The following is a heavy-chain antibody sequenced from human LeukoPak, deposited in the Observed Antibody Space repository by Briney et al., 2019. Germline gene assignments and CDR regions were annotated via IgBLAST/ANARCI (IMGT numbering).Heavy chain of an antibody. D-gene: IGHD2-2*01. CDR3: ARDKCSSTSCHPDY. Sequence: GGSLRLSCAASGFTFSSYAMHWVRQAPGKGLEYVSAISSNGGSTYYENSVKGRFTISRDNSKNTLYLQMGSLRAEDMAVYYCARDKCSSTSCHPDYWGQGTLVTVSS. V-gene: IGHV3-64*01. CDR2: ISSNGGST. J-gene: IGHJ4*02. CDR1: GFTFSSYA.